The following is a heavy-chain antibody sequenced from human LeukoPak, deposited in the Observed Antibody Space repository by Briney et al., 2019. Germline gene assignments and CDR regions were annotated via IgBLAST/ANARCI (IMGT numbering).Heavy chain of an antibody. Sequence: GGSLRLSCAASGLTLSGQWMNWVRQAPGKGLEWVGRTRNKANSYTTEYAASVKGRFTISRDDSKKSLYLQMNSLKTEDTAVYYCARESGGGVLGYFDLWGRGTLVSVSS. D-gene: IGHD3-10*01. J-gene: IGHJ2*01. CDR1: GLTLSGQW. CDR3: ARESGGGVLGYFDL. CDR2: TRNKANSYTT. V-gene: IGHV3-72*01.